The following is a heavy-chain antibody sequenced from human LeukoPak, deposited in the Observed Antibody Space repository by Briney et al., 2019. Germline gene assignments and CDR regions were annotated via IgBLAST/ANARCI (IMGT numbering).Heavy chain of an antibody. J-gene: IGHJ4*02. CDR1: GFTFSSYG. CDR2: IRSDGSNK. CDR3: ARDHPKRY. Sequence: GGSLRLSCAASGFTFSSYGMHWVRQAPGKGLEWVAFIRSDGSNKYYADSVKGRFTISRDNSKNTLYLQMNSLRAEDAAVYYCARDHPKRYWGQGTLVTVSS. V-gene: IGHV3-30*02.